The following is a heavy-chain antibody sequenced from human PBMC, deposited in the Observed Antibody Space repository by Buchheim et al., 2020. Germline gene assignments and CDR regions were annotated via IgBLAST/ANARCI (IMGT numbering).Heavy chain of an antibody. J-gene: IGHJ4*02. Sequence: QVQLQESGPGLVKPSETLSLTCTVSGGSISSYYWSWIRQPAGKGLEWIGRIYTSGSTNYNPSLKSRVTMSVDTSKHQFSLNLSSVSAADTAVYYWARGYCSGDSCYNFDYWRQGTL. V-gene: IGHV4-4*07. CDR2: IYTSGST. CDR1: GGSISSYY. CDR3: ARGYCSGDSCYNFDY. D-gene: IGHD2-15*01.